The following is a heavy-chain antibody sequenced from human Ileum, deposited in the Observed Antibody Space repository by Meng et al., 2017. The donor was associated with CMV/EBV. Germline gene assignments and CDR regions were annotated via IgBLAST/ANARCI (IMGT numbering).Heavy chain of an antibody. Sequence: ASVKVSCKASGYTFTGYYMHWVRQAPGQGLEWMGWINPNSGGTNYAQKFQGRVTMTSDTSISTAYMDLGSLTSDDTAVYYCARGLPIQSTIFGVVGQNWFDAWGQGTLVTVSS. CDR1: GYTFTGYY. D-gene: IGHD3-3*01. J-gene: IGHJ5*02. CDR2: INPNSGGT. V-gene: IGHV1-2*02. CDR3: ARGLPIQSTIFGVVGQNWFDA.